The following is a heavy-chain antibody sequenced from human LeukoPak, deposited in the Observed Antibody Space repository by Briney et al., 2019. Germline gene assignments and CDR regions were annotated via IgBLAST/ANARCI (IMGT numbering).Heavy chain of an antibody. Sequence: GGSLRLSCAASGFTCDDYGLHWVRQVPGKGLEWVSGINYQSARFDADSVKGRFTISRDNAKNLLYLLMDSLRPEDSALYYCVKDAGIAARPWYFDSWGQGTQVIVSS. CDR3: VKDAGIAARPWYFDS. CDR1: GFTCDDYG. J-gene: IGHJ4*02. CDR2: INYQSARF. D-gene: IGHD6-6*01. V-gene: IGHV3-9*01.